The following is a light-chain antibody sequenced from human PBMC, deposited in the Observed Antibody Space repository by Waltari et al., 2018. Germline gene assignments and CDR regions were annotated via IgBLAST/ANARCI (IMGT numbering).Light chain of an antibody. CDR3: QQYDGFPPT. CDR2: AAS. V-gene: IGKV1D-16*01. Sequence: DIQMTQSPSSLSASVGDKVTITCHVSQDITSWLAWYQQKPGRAPQPLIYAASTVHSGVPSRFSGSGSGTDYTLTISRLQAEDFTTDYCQQYDGFPPTFGQGTKVEV. J-gene: IGKJ1*01. CDR1: QDITSW.